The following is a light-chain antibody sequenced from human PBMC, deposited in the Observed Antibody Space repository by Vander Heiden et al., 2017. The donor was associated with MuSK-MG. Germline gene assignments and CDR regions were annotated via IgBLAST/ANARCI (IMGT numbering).Light chain of an antibody. J-gene: IGLJ2*01. V-gene: IGLV3-25*03. CDR3: QSADSSGTYVV. CDR2: KDS. Sequence: DELTQPPSVSVSPRQTATITCSGDALPKQYAYWYQQKPGQAPVLVIYKDSERPSGIPERFSGSSSGTTVTLTISGVQAEDEADYYCQSADSSGTYVVFGGGTKLTVL. CDR1: ALPKQY.